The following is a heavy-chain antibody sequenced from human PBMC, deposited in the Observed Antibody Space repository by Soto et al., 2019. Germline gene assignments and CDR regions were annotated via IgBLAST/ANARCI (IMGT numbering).Heavy chain of an antibody. CDR3: AKALQYSSSRDYFYYGMDV. J-gene: IGHJ6*02. D-gene: IGHD6-6*01. CDR1: GFTFSNYS. Sequence: VVSRIISCAASGFTFSNYSMSWVRQAPGRGLEWVSGMNSGGRSYYADSVKGRFTISGDTSKNMLYLQMNSLRADDTAVFYCAKALQYSSSRDYFYYGMDVWGQGTTVTVSS. CDR2: MNSGGRS. V-gene: IGHV3-23*01.